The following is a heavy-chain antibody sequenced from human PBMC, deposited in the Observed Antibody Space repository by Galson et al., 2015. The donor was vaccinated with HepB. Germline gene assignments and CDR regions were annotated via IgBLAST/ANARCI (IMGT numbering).Heavy chain of an antibody. D-gene: IGHD5-12*01. V-gene: IGHV3-30*03. Sequence: SLRLSCAASGFTRSSYAMHWVRQAPGQGLEWVAVTSSAVSDKHYGDSVKGRFTISRDNSKSTLYLQMNSLGPEDTAVYYCARAPVATRNYYFYLEVWGKGTTVTFSS. J-gene: IGHJ6*03. CDR3: ARAPVATRNYYFYLEV. CDR1: GFTRSSYA. CDR2: TSSAVSDK.